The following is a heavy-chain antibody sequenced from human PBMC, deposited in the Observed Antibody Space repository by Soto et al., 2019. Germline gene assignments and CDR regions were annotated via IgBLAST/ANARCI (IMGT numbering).Heavy chain of an antibody. D-gene: IGHD3-3*01. CDR3: ARDGGRDYDLWSGYYNYYYYYGMDV. Sequence: LRLSCAASGFTFSSYAMHWVRQAPGKGLEWVAVISYDGSNKYYADSVKGRFTISRDNSKNTLYLQMNSLRAEDTAVYYCARDGGRDYDLWSGYYNYYYYYGMDVWGQGTTVTVSS. CDR2: ISYDGSNK. CDR1: GFTFSSYA. J-gene: IGHJ6*02. V-gene: IGHV3-30-3*01.